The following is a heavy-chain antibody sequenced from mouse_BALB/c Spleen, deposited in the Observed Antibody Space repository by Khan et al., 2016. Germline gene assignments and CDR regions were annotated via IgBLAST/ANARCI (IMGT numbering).Heavy chain of an antibody. CDR2: INTYTGEP. D-gene: IGHD2-14*01. CDR3: ARGGYDAWFAY. CDR1: GYTFTNYG. Sequence: QIQLVQSGPELKKPGETVKISCKASGYTFTNYGMNWVKQAPGKGLKWMGWINTYTGEPTYADDFKGRFAFSLETSASTAYLQINNLKNEDTATYFCARGGYDAWFAYWGQGTLVTVSA. J-gene: IGHJ3*01. V-gene: IGHV9-3-1*01.